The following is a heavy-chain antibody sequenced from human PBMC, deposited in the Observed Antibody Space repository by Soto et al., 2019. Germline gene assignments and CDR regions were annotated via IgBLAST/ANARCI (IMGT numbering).Heavy chain of an antibody. V-gene: IGHV1-69*02. CDR3: ASSYGSGYRAFDY. D-gene: IGHD3-10*01. CDR1: GDTFTFYS. Sequence: QVQLVQSGAEVKRPGSSVKVSCKASGDTFTFYSINWVRQAPGLGLEWMGRINPILSMSNYAQRFQGRVTMTADKSTSTAYMELSSLRSEDTAIYYCASSYGSGYRAFDYWGQGPPVTV. CDR2: INPILSMS. J-gene: IGHJ4*02.